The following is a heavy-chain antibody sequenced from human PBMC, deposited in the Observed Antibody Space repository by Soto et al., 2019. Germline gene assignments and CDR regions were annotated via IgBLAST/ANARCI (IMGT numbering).Heavy chain of an antibody. CDR1: GFRFSNYG. Sequence: QVQLVESGGGVVQPGRSLRLSCAASGFRFSNYGMHWVRQAPGKGLEWLAVIVADGTGLHYADSVRGRFTISRDNSKNTLYLQPNSLGADDTVIYFCAGDDDLPDNGLGHWGQGTRVTVSS. CDR2: IVADGTGL. CDR3: AGDDDLPDNGLGH. J-gene: IGHJ4*02. V-gene: IGHV3-33*01. D-gene: IGHD1-1*01.